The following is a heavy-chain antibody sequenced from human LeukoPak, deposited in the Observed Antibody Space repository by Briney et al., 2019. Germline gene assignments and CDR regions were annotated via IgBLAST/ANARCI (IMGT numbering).Heavy chain of an antibody. V-gene: IGHV1-8*01. D-gene: IGHD2-21*02. CDR1: GYTFTSYD. Sequence: ASVKVSCKASGYTFTSYDINWVRQATGQGLEWMGWMNPNSGNTGYAQKFQGRVTMTRNTSISTAYMELSSLRSEDTAVYYCARDPLYCGGDCYSSPDYWGQGTLVTVSS. CDR3: ARDPLYCGGDCYSSPDY. CDR2: MNPNSGNT. J-gene: IGHJ4*02.